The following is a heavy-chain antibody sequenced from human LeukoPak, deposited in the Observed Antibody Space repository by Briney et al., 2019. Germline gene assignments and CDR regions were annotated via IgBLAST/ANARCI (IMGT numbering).Heavy chain of an antibody. D-gene: IGHD6-13*01. Sequence: SETLSLTCTVSGASISSYFWNWIRQPPGKGLEWIGYISNSGSTKYNPSLKSRATISVDSSKNQFSLRLTSVTSADTAVYYCAKSSSWDQFDSWGQGTLVTVSS. J-gene: IGHJ4*02. CDR1: GASISSYF. V-gene: IGHV4-59*01. CDR2: ISNSGST. CDR3: AKSSSWDQFDS.